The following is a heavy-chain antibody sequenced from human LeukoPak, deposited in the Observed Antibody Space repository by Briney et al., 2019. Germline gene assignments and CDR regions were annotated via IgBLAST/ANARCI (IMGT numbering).Heavy chain of an antibody. CDR2: IRYDGSNK. CDR3: AKDGYGSGSYFAY. CDR1: GFTFSDYS. V-gene: IGHV3-30*02. D-gene: IGHD3-10*01. J-gene: IGHJ4*02. Sequence: GGSLRLSCAASGFTFSDYSMNWVRQAPGKGLEWVAFIRYDGSNKYYADSVKGRFTIYRDNSKNTLYLQMNSLRSEDTAVYYCAKDGYGSGSYFAYWGQGSLVTVTS.